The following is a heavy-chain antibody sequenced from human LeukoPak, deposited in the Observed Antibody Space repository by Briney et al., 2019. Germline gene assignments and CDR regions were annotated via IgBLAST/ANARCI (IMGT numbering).Heavy chain of an antibody. Sequence: ASETLSLTCAVYGESFSAYFWNWIRQAPGKPLEYIGEINHRGSSHYNPSLKTRVTLSVDTSKKQFSLKLTSVTAADTAVYFCARGSSFDGYCSAGACDAGYYDSWGQGTPVIVSS. CDR3: ARGSSFDGYCSAGACDAGYYDS. D-gene: IGHD2-15*01. CDR1: GESFSAYF. V-gene: IGHV4-34*01. J-gene: IGHJ4*02. CDR2: INHRGSS.